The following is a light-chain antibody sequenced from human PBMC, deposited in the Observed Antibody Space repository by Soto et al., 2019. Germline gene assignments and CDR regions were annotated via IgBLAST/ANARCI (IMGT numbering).Light chain of an antibody. CDR2: AAS. V-gene: IGKV1-39*01. Sequence: DIQMTQSPSSLSASVGDRVTITCRASQSIVSYLNWYQQKPGKAPKLLIYAASSLQSGVPSRFSGSGSGTVFTLTISSLQPEDFATYHCQHSYSTPYTFGQGTKLEIK. CDR1: QSIVSY. CDR3: QHSYSTPYT. J-gene: IGKJ2*01.